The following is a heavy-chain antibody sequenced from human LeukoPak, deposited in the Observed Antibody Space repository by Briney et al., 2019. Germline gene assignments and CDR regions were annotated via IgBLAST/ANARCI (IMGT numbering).Heavy chain of an antibody. CDR2: IIPIFGTA. V-gene: IGHV1-69*05. J-gene: IGHJ6*03. CDR1: GGTFSSYV. D-gene: IGHD5-12*01. CDR3: AAPIVATIPAVDYYYMDV. Sequence: SVKVSCKASGGTFSSYVISWVRQAPGQGLEWMGRIIPIFGTANYAQKFQGRVTITTDESTSTAYMELSSLRSEDTAVYYCAAPIVATIPAVDYYYMDVWGKGTTVTVSS.